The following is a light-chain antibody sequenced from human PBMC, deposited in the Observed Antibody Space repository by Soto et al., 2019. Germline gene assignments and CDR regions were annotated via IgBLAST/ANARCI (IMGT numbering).Light chain of an antibody. CDR1: QDISRF. J-gene: IGKJ2*01. CDR3: LQHNSYPYT. V-gene: IGKV1-17*03. CDR2: DTS. Sequence: DVQMTQSPSAMSASVGDRVTITCRASQDISRFVAWFQQKPGKAPERLIYDTSSLQPGAPSRFSGSGSGTEFTLAISGLQPEDFATYYCLQHNSYPYTFGQGTKLEIK.